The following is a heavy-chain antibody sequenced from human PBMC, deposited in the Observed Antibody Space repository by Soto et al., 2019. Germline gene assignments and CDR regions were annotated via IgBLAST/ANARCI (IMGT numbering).Heavy chain of an antibody. Sequence: PSETLSLTCAVYGGSFSGYYWSWIRQPPVKGLEWIGEINHSGSTNHNPSLKSRVTISVDTSKNQFSLKLTSVTAADTAVYYCARDKITGLFDYWGQGTLVTVSS. CDR1: GGSFSGYY. CDR2: INHSGST. V-gene: IGHV4-34*01. CDR3: ARDKITGLFDY. D-gene: IGHD2-8*02. J-gene: IGHJ4*02.